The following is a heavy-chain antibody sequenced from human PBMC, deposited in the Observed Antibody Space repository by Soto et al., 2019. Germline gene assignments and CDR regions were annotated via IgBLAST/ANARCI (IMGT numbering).Heavy chain of an antibody. D-gene: IGHD5-18*01. V-gene: IGHV4-59*01. CDR1: GGSISNYY. CDR3: AKDSGYNYGYFRWFDP. CDR2: IFYSGST. Sequence: SETLSLTCTVSGGSISNYYWSWIRQPPGRGLEWIGHIFYSGSTNYTPALKSRVTISVDTSKSQFSLKLSSVTAADTAVYYFAKDSGYNYGYFRWFDPWGQGTLVTVSS. J-gene: IGHJ5*02.